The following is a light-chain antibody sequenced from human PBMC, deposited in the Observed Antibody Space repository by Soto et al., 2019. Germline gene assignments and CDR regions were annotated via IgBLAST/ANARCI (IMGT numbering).Light chain of an antibody. V-gene: IGLV2-14*01. J-gene: IGLJ1*01. Sequence: QSVLTQPASVSGSPGQSITISCTGTSSDIGGHDFLSWYQQHPGKAPKLIICEVNNRPSGVSNRFSASKSGNTASLTISGLQTEDEADYYRMSYRSGDTLVFGTGTKLTVL. CDR1: SSDIGGHDF. CDR2: EVN. CDR3: MSYRSGDTLV.